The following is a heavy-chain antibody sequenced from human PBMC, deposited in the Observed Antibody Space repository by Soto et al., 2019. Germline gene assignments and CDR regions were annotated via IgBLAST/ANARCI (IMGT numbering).Heavy chain of an antibody. CDR2: IFPGDPDT. CDR3: ARHPRSSSSMNYYYYGMDV. V-gene: IGHV5-51*01. CDR1: GFSLNTYW. Sequence: GESLKISCNASGFSLNTYWIGWVRQKPGKGLEWMGSIFPGDPDTRYSPSFQGQVIISADKSISTAYLQWSSLKASDTAMYYCARHPRSSSSMNYYYYGMDVWGQGTTVTVSS. D-gene: IGHD6-6*01. J-gene: IGHJ6*02.